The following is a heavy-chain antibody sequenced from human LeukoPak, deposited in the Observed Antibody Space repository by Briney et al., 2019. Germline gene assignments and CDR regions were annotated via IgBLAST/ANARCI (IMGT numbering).Heavy chain of an antibody. J-gene: IGHJ4*02. CDR3: ARTYYYGSGSYYELDY. CDR2: INHSGST. CDR1: GGSFSGYY. V-gene: IGHV4-34*01. Sequence: SETLSLTRAVYGGSFSGYYWSWIRQPPGKGLEWIGDINHSGSTNYNPSLKSRVTISVDTSKNQFSLKLSSVTAADTAVYYCARTYYYGSGSYYELDYWGQGTLVTVSS. D-gene: IGHD3-10*01.